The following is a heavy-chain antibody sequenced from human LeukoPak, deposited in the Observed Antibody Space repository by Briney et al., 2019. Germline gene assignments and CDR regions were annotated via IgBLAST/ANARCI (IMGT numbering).Heavy chain of an antibody. CDR3: ATESYSGSYLYAFDI. V-gene: IGHV3-53*01. CDR1: GFTVSSNY. J-gene: IGHJ3*02. Sequence: GGCLRLSCAASGFTVSSNYMSWVRQAPGKGLEWVSVIYSGGSTYYADSVKGRFTISRDNSKNTLYLQMNSLRAEDTAVYYCATESYSGSYLYAFDIWGQGTMVTVSS. CDR2: IYSGGST. D-gene: IGHD1-26*01.